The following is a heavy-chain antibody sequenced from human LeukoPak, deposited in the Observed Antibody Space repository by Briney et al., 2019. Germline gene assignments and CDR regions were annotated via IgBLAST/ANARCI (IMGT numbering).Heavy chain of an antibody. Sequence: PGGSLRLSCAASGFSFSSYDMTWVRQAPGKGLEWVSSIRSSSTYIYYADSVKGRFTISRDNAKNSLYLQMSSLRAEDTAVYYCARVLSDAFDIWGQGTMVTVYS. V-gene: IGHV3-21*01. CDR2: IRSSSTYI. CDR1: GFSFSSYD. D-gene: IGHD3-10*01. J-gene: IGHJ3*02. CDR3: ARVLSDAFDI.